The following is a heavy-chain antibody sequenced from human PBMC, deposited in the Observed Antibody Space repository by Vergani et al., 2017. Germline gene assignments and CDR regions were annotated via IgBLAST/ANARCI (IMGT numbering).Heavy chain of an antibody. Sequence: EVQLVESGGGLVQPGRSLRLSCAASGFTFDDYAMHWVRQAPGKGLEWVSGISWNSGSIGYADSVKGRFTISRDNSKNTLYLQMNSLRAEDTAVYYCAKDTGIAALDWGQGTLVTVSS. J-gene: IGHJ4*02. CDR3: AKDTGIAALD. CDR1: GFTFDDYA. CDR2: ISWNSGSI. D-gene: IGHD6-13*01. V-gene: IGHV3-9*01.